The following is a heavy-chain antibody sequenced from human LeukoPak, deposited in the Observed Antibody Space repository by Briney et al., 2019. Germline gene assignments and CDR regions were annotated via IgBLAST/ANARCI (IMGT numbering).Heavy chain of an antibody. V-gene: IGHV3-23*01. D-gene: IGHD3-10*01. CDR2: NT. CDR1: GFTFSNYA. Sequence: PGGSLGLSCAASGFTFSNYAMTWVRQAPGKGLEWVSANTYYADSVKGRFTISRDNSKNTLYLQMNSLRAEDTAVYYCAKDRRAGSYDYWGQGTLVTVSS. CDR3: AKDRRAGSYDY. J-gene: IGHJ4*02.